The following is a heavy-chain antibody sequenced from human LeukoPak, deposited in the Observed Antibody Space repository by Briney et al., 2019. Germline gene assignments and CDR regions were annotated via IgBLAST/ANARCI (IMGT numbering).Heavy chain of an antibody. Sequence: ASVKVSCKASGYTFTSYGISWVRQAPGQGLEWMGWISAYNGNTNYAQKLQGRVTMTRDTSTSTVYMELSSLRSEDTAVYYCARVEQQLVFDYWGQGTLVTVSS. CDR1: GYTFTSYG. D-gene: IGHD6-13*01. CDR2: ISAYNGNT. V-gene: IGHV1-18*01. CDR3: ARVEQQLVFDY. J-gene: IGHJ4*02.